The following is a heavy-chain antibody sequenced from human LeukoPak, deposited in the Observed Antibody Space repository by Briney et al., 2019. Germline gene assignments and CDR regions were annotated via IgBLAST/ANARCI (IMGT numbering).Heavy chain of an antibody. D-gene: IGHD3-10*02. CDR2: INHSGST. J-gene: IGHJ4*02. V-gene: IGHV4-34*01. Sequence: TSETLSLTCAVYGGSFSGYYWSWIRQPPGKGLEWIGEINHSGSTNYNPSLKSRVTISVDTTKNQFSLKLSSVTAADTAVYYCARAVRGVIIFNYWGQGTLVTVSS. CDR3: ARAVRGVIIFNY. CDR1: GGSFSGYY.